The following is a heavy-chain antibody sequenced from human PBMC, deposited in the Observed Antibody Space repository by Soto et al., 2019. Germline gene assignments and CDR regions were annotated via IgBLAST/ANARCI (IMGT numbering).Heavy chain of an antibody. CDR2: ISSSGRYI. D-gene: IGHD3-10*01. CDR1: GFTFSSSS. V-gene: IGHV3-21*01. Sequence: EVQLVESGGGLVKPGGSLRLSCAASGFTFSSSSMNWVRQAPGKGLEWVASISSSGRYIYYADSVKGRFTLSRDNAKNSVYLQMNSLRAEDTAVFYCARSGSGYNHDAFDIWGQGTMLTVSS. J-gene: IGHJ3*02. CDR3: ARSGSGYNHDAFDI.